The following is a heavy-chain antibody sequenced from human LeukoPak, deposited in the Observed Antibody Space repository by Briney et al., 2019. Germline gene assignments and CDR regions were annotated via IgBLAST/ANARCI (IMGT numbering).Heavy chain of an antibody. CDR1: GFTFRNYW. CDR3: ARHPNSNWDY. Sequence: GGSLRLSCAASGFTFRNYWMSWVHQVPGKGLEWVVNINEGGNEKNYVDSVKGRFTASRDNAQNSLYLQMNSLRVEDTAVYYCARHPNSNWDYWGQGTLVPVSS. D-gene: IGHD6-13*01. CDR2: INEGGNEK. V-gene: IGHV3-7*03. J-gene: IGHJ4*02.